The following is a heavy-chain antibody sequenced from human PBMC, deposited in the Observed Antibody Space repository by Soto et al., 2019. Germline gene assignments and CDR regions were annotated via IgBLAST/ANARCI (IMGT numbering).Heavy chain of an antibody. J-gene: IGHJ6*02. CDR2: IYPGDSDT. V-gene: IGHV5-51*01. Sequence: PGESLKISCKGSGYSFTSYWIGWVRQMPGKGLEWMGIIYPGDSDTRYSPSFQGQVTISADKSISTAYLQWSSLKASDTAMYYYARRKAAAGYMGRGMDVWGQGTTVTVSS. D-gene: IGHD6-13*01. CDR3: ARRKAAAGYMGRGMDV. CDR1: GYSFTSYW.